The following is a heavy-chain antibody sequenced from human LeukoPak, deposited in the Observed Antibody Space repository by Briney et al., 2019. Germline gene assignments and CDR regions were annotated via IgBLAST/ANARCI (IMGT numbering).Heavy chain of an antibody. V-gene: IGHV6-1*01. J-gene: IGHJ4*02. D-gene: IGHD1-1*01. CDR3: ARSTGPIDY. Sequence: SQTLSLTCAISGDSVSSNSAAWNWIRQSPSRGLEWLGRTYYRSKWSTYYAVSVKSRISINRDTSKNQISLQLNSVTPEDTAVYYCARSTGPIDYWGQGTLVTISS. CDR2: TYYRSKWST. CDR1: GDSVSSNSAA.